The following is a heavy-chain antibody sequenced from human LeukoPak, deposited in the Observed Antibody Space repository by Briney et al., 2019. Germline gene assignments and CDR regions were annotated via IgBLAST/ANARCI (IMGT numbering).Heavy chain of an antibody. Sequence: GGSLRLSCAASGFTFSSYSMNWVRQAPGKGLEWVSSISSSSYIYYADSVKGRFTISRDNSKNTLYLQMNSLRAEDTAVYYCARGRRYSSSWYWSHNDYYYYMDVWGKGTTVTVSS. CDR3: ARGRRYSSSWYWSHNDYYYYMDV. CDR1: GFTFSSYS. CDR2: ISSSSYI. D-gene: IGHD6-13*01. V-gene: IGHV3-21*04. J-gene: IGHJ6*03.